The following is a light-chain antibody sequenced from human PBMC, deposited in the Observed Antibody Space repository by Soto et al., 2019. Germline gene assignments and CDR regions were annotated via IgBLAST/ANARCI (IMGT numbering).Light chain of an antibody. CDR2: DNS. Sequence: QSALTQSPSVSAAPGRRVTISCSGSSSNIPYQFVAWYKQFPGMAPTLLIYDNSRRPSGVPDRFSATNSGPSATLDIAGLQTADEAVYYCASWDSDLDGFVFGPGTKATVL. J-gene: IGLJ1*01. CDR3: ASWDSDLDGFV. CDR1: SSNIPYQF. V-gene: IGLV1-51*01.